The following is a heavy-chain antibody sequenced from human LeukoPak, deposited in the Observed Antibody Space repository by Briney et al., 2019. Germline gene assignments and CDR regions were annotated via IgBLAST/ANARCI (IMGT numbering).Heavy chain of an antibody. Sequence: SETLSLTCTVSGGSISSSSYYWGWIRQPPGKGLEWIGSIYYSGSTYYNPSLKSRVTISVDTSKNQFSLKLSSVTAADTAVYYCARHTPDTARYCSRGSCYSNWFDPWGQGTLVTVSS. CDR2: IYYSGST. V-gene: IGHV4-39*01. CDR1: GGSISSSSYY. D-gene: IGHD2-15*01. CDR3: ARHTPDTARYCSRGSCYSNWFDP. J-gene: IGHJ5*02.